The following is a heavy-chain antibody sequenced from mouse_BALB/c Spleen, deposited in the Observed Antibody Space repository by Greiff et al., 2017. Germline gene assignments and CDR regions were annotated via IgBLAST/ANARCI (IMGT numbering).Heavy chain of an antibody. J-gene: IGHJ2*01. D-gene: IGHD2-4*01. V-gene: IGHV3-5*02. CDR2: IYYSGTI. Sequence: EVKVEESGPGLVKPSQTVSLTCTVTGISITTGNYRWSWIRPFPGNKLEWIGYIYYSGTITYNPSLTSRTTITRDTSKNQFFLEMNSLTAEDTATYYCARYYDYFDYWGQGTTLTVSS. CDR3: ARYYDYFDY. CDR1: GISITTGNYR.